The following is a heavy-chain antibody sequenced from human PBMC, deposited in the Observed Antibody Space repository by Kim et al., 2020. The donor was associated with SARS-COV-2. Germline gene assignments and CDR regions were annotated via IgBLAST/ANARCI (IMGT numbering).Heavy chain of an antibody. V-gene: IGHV3-15*06. Sequence: GGSLRLSCVGSGFSFSGSWMNWVRQAPGKGLEWVGHIRGIRDGRTTNYAAPVRGSFTIANEDLKNSLYLQMNNLRTEDTAYYFCDDPLSYHGTDVCGQGT. D-gene: IGHD3-16*02. CDR2: IRGIRDGRTT. CDR1: GFSFSGSW. CDR3: DDPLSYHGTDV. J-gene: IGHJ6*02.